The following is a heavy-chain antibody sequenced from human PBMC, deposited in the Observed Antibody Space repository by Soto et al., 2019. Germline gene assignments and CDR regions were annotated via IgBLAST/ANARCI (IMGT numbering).Heavy chain of an antibody. V-gene: IGHV4-39*02. CDR3: AREKWVATDFYGLDV. CDR1: GYSINSFSDY. D-gene: IGHD5-12*01. J-gene: IGHJ6*02. CDR2: IESSGPT. Sequence: KPSETLSLTCLFSGYSINSFSDYWAWIRQPPGKGPEWIDSIESSGPTFYKPSLKSRVFISLDTSKNEFYLKVNSVTAADTAVYFCAREKWVATDFYGLDVWGQGTTVT.